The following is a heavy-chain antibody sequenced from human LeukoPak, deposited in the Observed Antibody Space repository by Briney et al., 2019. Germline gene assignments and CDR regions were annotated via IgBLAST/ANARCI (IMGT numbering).Heavy chain of an antibody. V-gene: IGHV3-30*02. CDR2: IQWDGSNK. CDR1: GFTLKNNG. Sequence: GGSLRLSCAVSGFTLKNNGMHWVRQAPGKGLEWVAFIQWDGSNKYYADSVKGRFTISRDTSKNTLYLQMNSLRPEDTAVYYCAKEWNLGGFDYWGQGTLVTVSS. J-gene: IGHJ4*02. D-gene: IGHD1-7*01. CDR3: AKEWNLGGFDY.